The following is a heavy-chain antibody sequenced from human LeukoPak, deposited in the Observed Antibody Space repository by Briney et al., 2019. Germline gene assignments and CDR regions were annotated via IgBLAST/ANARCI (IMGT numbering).Heavy chain of an antibody. CDR3: ARLVYDSRGYYFDY. V-gene: IGHV4-59*08. J-gene: IGHJ4*02. CDR1: GDSISTYY. D-gene: IGHD3-22*01. CDR2: IRYSGSA. Sequence: SETLSLTCTVSGDSISTYYWSWIRQPPGKGLEWIGYIRYSGSANYNPSLRSRVTISIDTSKSQFSLKLSSVTAPDTAVYHCARLVYDSRGYYFDYWGQGTLVTVSS.